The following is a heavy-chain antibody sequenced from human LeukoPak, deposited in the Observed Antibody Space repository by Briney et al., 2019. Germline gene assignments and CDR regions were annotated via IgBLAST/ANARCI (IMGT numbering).Heavy chain of an antibody. CDR1: GGSISSSNW. D-gene: IGHD3-16*01. V-gene: IGHV4-4*02. CDR2: IYHSGST. Sequence: SGTLSLTCAVSGGSISSSNWWTWVRQSPGKGLEWIGEIYHSGSTNYNPSLKSRVTMSVDKSKSQFSLRLSSVTAADTAVYYCARDSTDIGGFDYWGQGTLVTVSS. CDR3: ARDSTDIGGFDY. J-gene: IGHJ4*02.